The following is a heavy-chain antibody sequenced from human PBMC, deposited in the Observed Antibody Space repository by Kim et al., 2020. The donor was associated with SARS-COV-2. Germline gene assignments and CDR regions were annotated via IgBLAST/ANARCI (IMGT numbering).Heavy chain of an antibody. D-gene: IGHD3-3*01. CDR2: IYSGGST. Sequence: GGSLRRSCAASGFTVSSNYMSWVRQAPGKGLEWVSVIYSGGSTYYADSVKGRFTISRHNSKNTLYLQMNSLRAEDTAVYYCARDFLDHVGYYYYGMDVWGQGTTVTVSS. J-gene: IGHJ6*02. CDR3: ARDFLDHVGYYYYGMDV. CDR1: GFTVSSNY. V-gene: IGHV3-53*04.